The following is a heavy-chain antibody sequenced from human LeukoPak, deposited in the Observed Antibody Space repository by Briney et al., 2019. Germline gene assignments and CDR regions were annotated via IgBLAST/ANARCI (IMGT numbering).Heavy chain of an antibody. D-gene: IGHD1-26*01. CDR2: IDPSDSYT. V-gene: IGHV5-10-1*01. J-gene: IGHJ5*02. CDR3: ARVVGATTWFDP. CDR1: GYSFTSYW. Sequence: GESLKISCKGSGYSFTSYWISWVRQMPGKGLEWMGRIDPSDSYTNYSPSFQGHVTISADKSISTAYLQWSSLKASDTAMYYCARVVGATTWFDPWGQGTLGTVSS.